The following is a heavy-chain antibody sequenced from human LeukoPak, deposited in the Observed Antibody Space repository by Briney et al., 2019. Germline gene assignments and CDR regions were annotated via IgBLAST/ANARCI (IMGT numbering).Heavy chain of an antibody. D-gene: IGHD6-6*01. Sequence: PGGSLRLSCAASGFTFSSYGMHWVRQAPGKGLEWVAVISYYGSNKYYADSVKGRFTISRDNSKNTLYLQMNSLRAEDTAVYYCAKEMYSSSILGYYYYGMDVWGQGTTVTVSS. CDR3: AKEMYSSSILGYYYYGMDV. J-gene: IGHJ6*02. CDR1: GFTFSSYG. CDR2: ISYYGSNK. V-gene: IGHV3-30*18.